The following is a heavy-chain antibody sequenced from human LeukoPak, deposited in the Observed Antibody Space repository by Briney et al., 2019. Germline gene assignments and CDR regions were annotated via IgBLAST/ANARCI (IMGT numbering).Heavy chain of an antibody. J-gene: IGHJ4*02. D-gene: IGHD1-26*01. V-gene: IGHV4-30-4*01. CDR3: ARVSGQKPLDY. CDR2: IYYSGST. CDR1: GGSISSGDYY. Sequence: SETLSLTCTVSGGSISSGDYYWSWIRQPPGTGLEWIGYIYYSGSTYYNPSLKSRVTISVDASKNQFSLKLSSVTTADTAVYYCARVSGQKPLDYWGQGTLVTVSS.